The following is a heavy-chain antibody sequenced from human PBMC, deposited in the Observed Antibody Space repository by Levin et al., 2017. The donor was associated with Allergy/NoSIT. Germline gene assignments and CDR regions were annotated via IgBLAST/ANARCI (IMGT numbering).Heavy chain of an antibody. V-gene: IGHV1-2*02. CDR1: GYTFTGYY. Sequence: ASVKVSCKASGYTFTGYYMHWVRQAPGQGLEWMGWINPNSGGTNYAQKFQGRVTMTRDTSISTAYMELSRLRSDDTAVYYCARDLVTMVRGVIDWFDPWGQGTLVTVSS. CDR3: ARDLVTMVRGVIDWFDP. J-gene: IGHJ5*02. CDR2: INPNSGGT. D-gene: IGHD3-10*01.